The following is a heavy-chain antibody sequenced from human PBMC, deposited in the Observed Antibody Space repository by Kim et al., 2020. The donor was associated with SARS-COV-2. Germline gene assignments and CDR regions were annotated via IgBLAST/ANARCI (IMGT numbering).Heavy chain of an antibody. Sequence: SETLSLTCTVSGGSISSYYWSWIRQPPGKGLEWIGYIYYSGSTNYNPSLKSRVTISVDTSKNQFSLKLSSVTAADTAVYYCARGKTAHPGHAFDIWGQGTMVTVSS. CDR1: GGSISSYY. J-gene: IGHJ3*02. CDR3: ARGKTAHPGHAFDI. V-gene: IGHV4-59*01. D-gene: IGHD1-1*01. CDR2: IYYSGST.